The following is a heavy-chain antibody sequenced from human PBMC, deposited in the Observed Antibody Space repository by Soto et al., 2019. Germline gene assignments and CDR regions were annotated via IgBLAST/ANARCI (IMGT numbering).Heavy chain of an antibody. CDR3: ARTSHSSSWFSPDYGMDV. CDR2: IWYDGSNK. J-gene: IGHJ6*02. V-gene: IGHV3-33*01. D-gene: IGHD6-13*01. CDR1: GFTFSSYG. Sequence: GGSLRLSCAASGFTFSSYGMHWVRQAPGKGLEWVAVIWYDGSNKYYADSVKGRFTISRDNSKNTLYLQMNSLRAEDTAVYYCARTSHSSSWFSPDYGMDVWGQGTTVTVSS.